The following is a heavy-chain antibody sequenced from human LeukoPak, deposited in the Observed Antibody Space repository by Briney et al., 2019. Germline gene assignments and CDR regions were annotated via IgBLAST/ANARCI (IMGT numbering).Heavy chain of an antibody. CDR3: ARVNYYDPRKDY. CDR1: GGSVSSYY. CDR2: IYYSGST. V-gene: IGHV4-59*02. Sequence: PSETLSLTCTVSGGSVSSYYWSWIRQPPGKGLEWIGYIYYSGSTNYNPSLKSRVTISVDKSKNQFSLKLSSVTAADTAVYYCARVNYYDPRKDYWGQGTLVTVSS. J-gene: IGHJ4*02. D-gene: IGHD3-22*01.